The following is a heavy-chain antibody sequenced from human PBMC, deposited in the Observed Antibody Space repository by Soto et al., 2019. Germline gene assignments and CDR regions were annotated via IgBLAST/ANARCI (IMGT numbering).Heavy chain of an antibody. CDR3: ATTEISTNGLCYPVVFDY. J-gene: IGHJ4*02. D-gene: IGHD2-8*01. V-gene: IGHV3-30*03. Sequence: QVQLVESGGGVVQPGRSLRLSCATSGFTFSNYGMNWIRQAPGKGLEWVAFISYDGSNIHFPDSVKGRFTISRDNPKNTLHLQMNSLRADDTAVYYCATTEISTNGLCYPVVFDYWGQGNLVTVPS. CDR2: ISYDGSNI. CDR1: GFTFSNYG.